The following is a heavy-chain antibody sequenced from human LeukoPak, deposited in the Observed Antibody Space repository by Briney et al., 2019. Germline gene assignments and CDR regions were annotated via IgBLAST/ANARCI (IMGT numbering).Heavy chain of an antibody. J-gene: IGHJ4*02. CDR2: ISYDGSNK. D-gene: IGHD4-11*01. CDR3: ARSPYSRDDY. Sequence: GGSLRLSCAASGFTVSSNYMSWVRQAPGKGLEWVAVISYDGSNKYYADSVKGRFTISRDNSKNTLYLQMNSLRAEDTAVYYCARSPYSRDDYWGQGTLVTVSS. V-gene: IGHV3-30*03. CDR1: GFTVSSNY.